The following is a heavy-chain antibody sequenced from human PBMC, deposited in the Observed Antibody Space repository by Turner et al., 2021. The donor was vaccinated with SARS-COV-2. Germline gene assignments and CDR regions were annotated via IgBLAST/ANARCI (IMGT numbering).Heavy chain of an antibody. V-gene: IGHV4-59*01. CDR2: IYYRGST. Sequence: QVQLQESGPGLVKPSETLSLTCTVSGGSISSYYWSWIRQPPGKGLEWIGYIYYRGSTNYNPSLKSRVTISVDTSKNQFSLKLTSVTAADTAGYFCARELTNNWFDPWGQGTLVTVSS. D-gene: IGHD3-10*01. J-gene: IGHJ5*02. CDR3: ARELTNNWFDP. CDR1: GGSISSYY.